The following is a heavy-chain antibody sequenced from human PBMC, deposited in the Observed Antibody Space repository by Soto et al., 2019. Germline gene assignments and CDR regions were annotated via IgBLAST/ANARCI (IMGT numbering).Heavy chain of an antibody. CDR2: IYSGGST. Sequence: PGGSLRLSCSASGFTFSNAWMNWVRQAPGKGLEWVSVIYSGGSTYYADSVKGRFTISRDNSKNTVYLQMNSLRAEDTAVYYCARDEWLRFGFDYWGQGTLVTVS. CDR3: ARDEWLRFGFDY. V-gene: IGHV3-66*01. D-gene: IGHD5-12*01. CDR1: GFTFSNAW. J-gene: IGHJ4*02.